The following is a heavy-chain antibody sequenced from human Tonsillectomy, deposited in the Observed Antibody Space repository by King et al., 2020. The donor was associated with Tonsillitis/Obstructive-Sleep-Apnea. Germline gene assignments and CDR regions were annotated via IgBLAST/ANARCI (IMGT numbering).Heavy chain of an antibody. V-gene: IGHV3-23*04. J-gene: IGHJ4*02. Sequence: VQLVQSGGGLVQPGGSLRLSCAASGFTFSNYAMSWVRQAPGTGLEWVSTISGSGGHTYYADSVKGRFTISRDNSKNTLYLHMNSLRADDTAVYYCARGSDDFYYWGQGTLVTVSS. CDR2: ISGSGGHT. D-gene: IGHD3-3*01. CDR1: GFTFSNYA. CDR3: ARGSDDFYY.